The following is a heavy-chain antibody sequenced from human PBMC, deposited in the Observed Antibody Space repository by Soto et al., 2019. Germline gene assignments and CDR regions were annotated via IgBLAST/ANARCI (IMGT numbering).Heavy chain of an antibody. CDR1: GGSISSYY. Sequence: PSETLSLTCTVSGGSISSYYWSWIRQPPGKGLEWIGYIYYSGSTNYNPSLKSRVTISVDTSKNQFSLKLSSVTAADTAVYYCARGVGRGYSYGYYFDYWGQGTLVTVSS. J-gene: IGHJ4*02. CDR2: IYYSGST. D-gene: IGHD5-18*01. V-gene: IGHV4-59*01. CDR3: ARGVGRGYSYGYYFDY.